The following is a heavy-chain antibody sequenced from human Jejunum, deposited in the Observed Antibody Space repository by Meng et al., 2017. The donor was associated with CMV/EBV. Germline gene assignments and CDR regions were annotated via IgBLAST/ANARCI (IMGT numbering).Heavy chain of an antibody. D-gene: IGHD1-7*01. CDR2: IYYSGST. V-gene: IGHV4-59*01. J-gene: IGHJ4*02. CDR3: ARASPNWNYVIDY. CDR1: GGSIGTYS. Sequence: VSGGSIGTYSWSWIRQPPGKGLEWIGHIYYSGSTNFNPSLKSRVTISLDTSKKQFSLRLSSVTAEDTAVYYCARASPNWNYVIDYWGQGTLVTVSS.